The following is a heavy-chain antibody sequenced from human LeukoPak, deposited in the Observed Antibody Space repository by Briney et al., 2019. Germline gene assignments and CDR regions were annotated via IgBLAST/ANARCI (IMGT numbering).Heavy chain of an antibody. Sequence: ASVKVSCTASGYTFTSYSICWVCHAPGQGLEWVGCVSAYNGNTNYTQKLQGRVTMTTDTSTSTAYMELRSLRSDDTAVYYCARDRRITMVRGVMLYYYYGMDVWGQGTTVTVSS. J-gene: IGHJ6*02. CDR1: GYTFTSYS. D-gene: IGHD3-10*01. V-gene: IGHV1-18*01. CDR3: ARDRRITMVRGVMLYYYYGMDV. CDR2: VSAYNGNT.